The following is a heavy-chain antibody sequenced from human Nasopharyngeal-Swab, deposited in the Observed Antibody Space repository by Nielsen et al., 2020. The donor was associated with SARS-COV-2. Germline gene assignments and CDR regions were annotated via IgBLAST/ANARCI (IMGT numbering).Heavy chain of an antibody. CDR3: AREVPYSGHDDAFDI. D-gene: IGHD5-12*01. J-gene: IGHJ3*02. Sequence: WIRQPPGKGLEWISYISTTTATIYYADSVKGRFTISRDNAKNSLYLQTNSLRAEDTAVYYCAREVPYSGHDDAFDIWGQGTMGTVSS. V-gene: IGHV3-48*03. CDR2: ISTTTATI.